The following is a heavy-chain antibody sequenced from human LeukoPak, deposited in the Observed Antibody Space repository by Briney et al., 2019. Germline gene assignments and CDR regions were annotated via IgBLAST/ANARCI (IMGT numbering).Heavy chain of an antibody. CDR3: ARETYYYGSSGYSTDAFDI. Sequence: GGSLRLSCAASGFTFSSYGMHWVRQAPGKGLEWVAVISYDGSNKYYADSVKGRFTISRDNSKNTLYLQMNSLRAEDTAVYYCARETYYYGSSGYSTDAFDIWGQGTMVTVSS. CDR2: ISYDGSNK. D-gene: IGHD3-22*01. J-gene: IGHJ3*02. CDR1: GFTFSSYG. V-gene: IGHV3-30*19.